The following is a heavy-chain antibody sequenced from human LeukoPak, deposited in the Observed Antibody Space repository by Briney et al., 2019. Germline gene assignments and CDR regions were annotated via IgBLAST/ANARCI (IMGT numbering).Heavy chain of an antibody. J-gene: IGHJ4*02. Sequence: PGGSLRLSCAASGFTFSSYAMSWVRQAPGKGLEWVSAISGSGGSTYYADSVKGRFTISRDNSKNTLYLQMNSLRAEDTAVYYCAKEGYYMVRGVITEYYFDHWGQGTLVTVSS. CDR1: GFTFSSYA. CDR2: ISGSGGST. CDR3: AKEGYYMVRGVITEYYFDH. V-gene: IGHV3-23*01. D-gene: IGHD3-10*01.